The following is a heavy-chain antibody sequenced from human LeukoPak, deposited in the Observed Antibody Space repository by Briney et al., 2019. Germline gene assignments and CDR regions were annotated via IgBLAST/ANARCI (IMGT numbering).Heavy chain of an antibody. Sequence: PSETLSLTCTVSGGSISGSSYYWGWIRQPPGKGLEWIGSIYYSGSTYYNPSLKSRVTISVDMSKNQFSLKLNSVTATDTAVYYCARLWRYSSGCRADCWGQGTLVTVSS. CDR3: ARLWRYSSGCRADC. CDR1: GGSISGSSYY. J-gene: IGHJ4*02. V-gene: IGHV4-39*01. D-gene: IGHD6-19*01. CDR2: IYYSGST.